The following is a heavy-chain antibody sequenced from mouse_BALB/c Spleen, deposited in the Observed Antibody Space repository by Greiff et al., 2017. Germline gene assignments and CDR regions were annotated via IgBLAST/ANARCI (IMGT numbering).Heavy chain of an antibody. CDR2: IDPENGDT. J-gene: IGHJ3*01. D-gene: IGHD2-2*01. CDR1: GFNIKDYY. V-gene: IGHV14-4*02. Sequence: VQLKQSGAELVRSGASVKLSCTASGFNIKDYYMHWVKQRPEQGLEWIGWIDPENGDTEYAPKFQGKATMTADTSSNTAYLQLSSLTSEDTAVYYCKGYGGAWFAYWGQGTLVTVSA. CDR3: KGYGGAWFAY.